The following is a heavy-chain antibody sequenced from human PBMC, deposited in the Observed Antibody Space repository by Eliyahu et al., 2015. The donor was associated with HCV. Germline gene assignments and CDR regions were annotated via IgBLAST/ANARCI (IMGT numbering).Heavy chain of an antibody. CDR3: ARESGERMHLWPDY. V-gene: IGHV3-33*01. CDR1: IYG. Sequence: IYGIHWFRQAPGKGLEWVAVIWYDGTIKYYGDSVKGRFTISRDNSKNMVYLQMNSLRAEDTAVYYCARESGERMHLWPDYWGQGTLVTVSS. CDR2: IWYDGTIK. D-gene: IGHD5-18*01. J-gene: IGHJ4*02.